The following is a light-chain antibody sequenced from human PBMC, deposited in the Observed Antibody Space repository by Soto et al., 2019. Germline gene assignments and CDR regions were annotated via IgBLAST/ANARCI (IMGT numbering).Light chain of an antibody. J-gene: IGKJ2*01. V-gene: IGKV1-39*01. Sequence: DIQMTQSPASLSASVGDRVTITCRASQTISSYLNWYQQKAGAAPKLLIYSASTLQSGVTSRFSGSGFGTDYTLTIISLQPADCAVYYCQQTVRTPHTFGQGTKLDIK. CDR3: QQTVRTPHT. CDR1: QTISSY. CDR2: SAS.